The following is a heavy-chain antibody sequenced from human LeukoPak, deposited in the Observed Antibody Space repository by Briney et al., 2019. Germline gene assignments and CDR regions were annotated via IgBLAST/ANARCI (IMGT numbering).Heavy chain of an antibody. D-gene: IGHD3-10*01. V-gene: IGHV4-31*03. CDR1: GGSISSGGYY. CDR2: IYYSGST. CDR3: AAASNYYGSGSLWFDP. J-gene: IGHJ5*02. Sequence: SETLSLTCTVSGGSISSGGYYWSWIRQHPGKGLEWIGYIYYSGSTYYNPSLKSRVTISVDTSKNQFSLKLSSVTAADTAVYYCAAASNYYGSGSLWFDPWGQGTLVTVSS.